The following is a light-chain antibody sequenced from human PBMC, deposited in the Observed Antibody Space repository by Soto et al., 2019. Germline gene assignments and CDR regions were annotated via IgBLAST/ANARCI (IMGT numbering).Light chain of an antibody. CDR2: QDN. CDR1: KLGDKY. CDR3: QAWDSSTVV. V-gene: IGLV3-1*01. J-gene: IGLJ2*01. Sequence: YELTQPPSVSVSPGQTASITCSGDKLGDKYACWYQQKPGQSPVLVIYQDNKRPSGIPERFSGSNSGNTATLTISGTQAMDEADYYCQAWDSSTVVFGGGTKVTVL.